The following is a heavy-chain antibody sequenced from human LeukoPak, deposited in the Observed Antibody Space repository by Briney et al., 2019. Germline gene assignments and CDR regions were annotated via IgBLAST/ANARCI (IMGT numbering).Heavy chain of an antibody. CDR1: GGSISRSY. D-gene: IGHD3-3*01. V-gene: IGHV4-59*08. CDR3: ARVSYYDFWTGPTPTYYFDY. Sequence: PSETLSLPCGVSGGSISRSYCSWIRQPPGKGLEWIGYIYDSGSTNYNPSLKSRVTISVDTSKNQFSLNLSSVTAADTAVYYCARVSYYDFWTGPTPTYYFDYWGQGTLVTVSS. CDR2: IYDSGST. J-gene: IGHJ4*02.